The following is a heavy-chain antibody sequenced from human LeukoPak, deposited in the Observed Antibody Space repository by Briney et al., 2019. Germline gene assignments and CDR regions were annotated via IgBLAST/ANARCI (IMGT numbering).Heavy chain of an antibody. CDR3: ARDNSYAFDY. CDR2: ISTSSSTI. CDR1: GFTFSNYN. J-gene: IGHJ4*02. V-gene: IGHV3-48*02. Sequence: GGSLRLSCAASGFTFSNYNMHWVRQAPGEGLEWISYISTSSSTIYYTDSVRGRFTISRDNAKNSLYLQMNSLRDEDTAVYYCARDNSYAFDYWGQGTLVTGSS. D-gene: IGHD3-16*01.